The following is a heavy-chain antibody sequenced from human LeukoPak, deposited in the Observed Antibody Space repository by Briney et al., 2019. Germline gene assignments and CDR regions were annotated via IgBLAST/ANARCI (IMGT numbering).Heavy chain of an antibody. CDR2: IYSGGST. J-gene: IGHJ4*02. D-gene: IGHD4-17*01. V-gene: IGHV3-53*01. Sequence: QPGGSLRLSCAASGFTVSSSHMSWVRQAPGKGLEWVSVIYSGGSTYYADSVKGRFTISRDNSKNTLYLQMNSLRAEDTAVYHCARVGNYGDFDFWGQGTLVTVSS. CDR3: ARVGNYGDFDF. CDR1: GFTVSSSH.